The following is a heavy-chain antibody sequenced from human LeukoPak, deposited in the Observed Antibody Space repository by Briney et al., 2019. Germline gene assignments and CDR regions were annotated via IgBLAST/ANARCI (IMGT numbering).Heavy chain of an antibody. J-gene: IGHJ4*02. D-gene: IGHD2-2*01. Sequence: SETLSLTCTVSGGSVSSGSYYWSWIRQPPGKGLEWIGYIYYSVSTNYNPSLKSRVTISVDTSKNQFSLKLSSVTAADTAVYYCAREIDRYCSSTSCSYFDYWGQGTLVTVSS. CDR3: AREIDRYCSSTSCSYFDY. CDR1: GGSVSSGSYY. V-gene: IGHV4-61*01. CDR2: IYYSVST.